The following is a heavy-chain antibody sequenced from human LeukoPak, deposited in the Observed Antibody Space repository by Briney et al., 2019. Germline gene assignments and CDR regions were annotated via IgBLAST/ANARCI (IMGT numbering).Heavy chain of an antibody. CDR2: INPSGGSK. CDR3: ARDESIAAAATDY. CDR1: GYTFTSYY. J-gene: IGHJ4*02. V-gene: IGHV1-46*01. Sequence: ASVKVSCKASGYTFTSYYMHWVRQAPGQGLEGMGIINPSGGSKSCAQKFQGRVTMTRDTSTSTVYMELSSLRSEDTAVYYCARDESIAAAATDYWGQGTLVTVSS. D-gene: IGHD6-13*01.